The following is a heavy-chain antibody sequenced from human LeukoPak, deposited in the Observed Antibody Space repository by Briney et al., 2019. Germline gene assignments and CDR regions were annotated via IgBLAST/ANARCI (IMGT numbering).Heavy chain of an antibody. V-gene: IGHV3-9*01. J-gene: IGHJ4*02. CDR3: VKGYCSSTSCYHFDY. Sequence: GRSLRLSCAASGFTFDDYAMHWVRHAPGKGLEWVSGISWNSGSIGYADSVKGRFTISRDNAKNSLYLQMNSLRAEDTALYYCVKGYCSSTSCYHFDYWGQGTLVTVSS. D-gene: IGHD2-2*01. CDR1: GFTFDDYA. CDR2: ISWNSGSI.